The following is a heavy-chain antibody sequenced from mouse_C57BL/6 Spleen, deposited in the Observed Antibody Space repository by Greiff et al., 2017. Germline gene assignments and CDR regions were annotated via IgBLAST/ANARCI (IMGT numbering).Heavy chain of an antibody. J-gene: IGHJ2*01. CDR2: IHPNSGST. CDR1: GYTFTSYW. Sequence: QVQLQQSGAELVKPGASVKLSCKASGYTFTSYWMHWVKQRPGQGLEWIGMIHPNSGSTNYNEKFKSKATLTVDKSSSTAYMQLSSLTAEDSAVYYCARGYGSRDFDYWGQGTTLTVSS. CDR3: ARGYGSRDFDY. D-gene: IGHD1-1*01. V-gene: IGHV1-64*01.